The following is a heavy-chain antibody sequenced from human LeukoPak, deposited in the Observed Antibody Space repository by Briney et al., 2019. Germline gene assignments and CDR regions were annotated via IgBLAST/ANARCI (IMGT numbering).Heavy chain of an antibody. CDR2: INPNSGGT. V-gene: IGHV1-2*02. J-gene: IGHJ5*02. CDR3: AIDASSSSAPLNWFDP. CDR1: GYTFTGYY. Sequence: ASVKVSCKASGYTFTGYYMHWVRQAPGQGLEWMGWINPNSGGTNYAQKFQGRVTMTRDTSISTAYMELSRLRSDDTAVYYCAIDASSSSAPLNWFDPWGQGTLVTVSS. D-gene: IGHD6-6*01.